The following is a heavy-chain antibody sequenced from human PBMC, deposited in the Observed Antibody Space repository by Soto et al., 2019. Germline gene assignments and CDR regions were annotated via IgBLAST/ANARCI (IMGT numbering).Heavy chain of an antibody. CDR2: SYHGASS. D-gene: IGHD6-13*01. Sequence: SETLSLTCAVSGYSISSGYYWGWIRQPPGKGLEWIGTSYHGASSYYNPSLRSRITISLDTSNNQFSLKLSSVTAADTAVYFCVRVAGRYSWYDTDPWGPGTLVTVSS. J-gene: IGHJ5*02. CDR1: GYSISSGYY. CDR3: VRVAGRYSWYDTDP. V-gene: IGHV4-38-2*01.